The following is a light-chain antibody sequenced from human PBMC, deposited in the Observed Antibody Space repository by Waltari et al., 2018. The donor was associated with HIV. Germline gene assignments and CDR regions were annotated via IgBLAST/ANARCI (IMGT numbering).Light chain of an antibody. V-gene: IGLV2-14*01. J-gene: IGLJ1*01. CDR1: SSDVGGYNY. CDR3: SSYTSDYTYV. Sequence: QSALTQPASVSGSPGQSVTISCTGTSSDVGGYNYGSWYQHQPGNAPKLLIYEVSNRPSGVSNRFSGSKSYNPASLTISELQAEDEADYYCSSYTSDYTYVFGSGTEVTVL. CDR2: EVS.